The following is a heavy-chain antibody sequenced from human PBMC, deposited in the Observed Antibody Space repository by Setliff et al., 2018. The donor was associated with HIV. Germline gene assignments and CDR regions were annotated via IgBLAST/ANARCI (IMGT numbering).Heavy chain of an antibody. CDR2: LRQDVNKD. Sequence: GGSLRLSCEASGFTFSDYGMHWVRRAPGKGLEWLTLLRQDVNKDYYGDSVKGRFTITRDNSKKTLYLYMNNLRSEDTAVYYCAKDAGYCSGESCYFYMDVWGKGTTVTVSS. V-gene: IGHV3-30*02. D-gene: IGHD2-8*02. CDR1: GFTFSDYG. J-gene: IGHJ6*03. CDR3: AKDAGYCSGESCYFYMDV.